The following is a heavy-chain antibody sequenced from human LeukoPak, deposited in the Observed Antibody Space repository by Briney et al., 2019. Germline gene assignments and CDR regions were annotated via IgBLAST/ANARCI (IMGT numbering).Heavy chain of an antibody. J-gene: IGHJ3*02. CDR2: ISGSGGTT. V-gene: IGHV3-23*01. Sequence: GGSLRLSCAASGFTFSSYAINWVRQAPGKGLEWVSGISGSGGTTYYADSVTGRFTISRDNSKNTLYLQMNSLRAEDTAVYYCAKALGYRYGPNDAFDIWGQGTMVTVSS. D-gene: IGHD5-18*01. CDR1: GFTFSSYA. CDR3: AKALGYRYGPNDAFDI.